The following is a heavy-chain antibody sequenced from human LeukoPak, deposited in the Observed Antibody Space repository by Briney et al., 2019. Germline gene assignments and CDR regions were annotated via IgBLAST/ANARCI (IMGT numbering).Heavy chain of an antibody. CDR1: GFVFSDYG. CDR3: AGVSGGGYHSEGSKF. V-gene: IGHV3-33*01. J-gene: IGHJ4*02. Sequence: GGSLRLSCAASGFVFSDYGMHWVRQAPGKGLEWVALVRYDGSNEYYADSMKGRFTISRDNSKTTLYLQMNSLRADDTAVYSCAGVSGGGYHSEGSKFWGLGTLVTVSS. CDR2: VRYDGSNE. D-gene: IGHD2-21*02.